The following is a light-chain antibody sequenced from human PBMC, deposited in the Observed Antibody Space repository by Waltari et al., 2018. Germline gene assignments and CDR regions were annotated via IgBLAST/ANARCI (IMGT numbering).Light chain of an antibody. CDR3: QVWDAISDHVV. Sequence: SYVLTQPPSVSGAPGQTATLPCGGDNMGHKSVNWYQQQPGQAPVLVIYYDRDRPSGIPERCSGSNSGNTATLTISGVEAGDEADYYCQVWDAISDHVVFGGGTKLTVL. CDR2: YDR. J-gene: IGLJ2*01. V-gene: IGLV3-21*04. CDR1: NMGHKS.